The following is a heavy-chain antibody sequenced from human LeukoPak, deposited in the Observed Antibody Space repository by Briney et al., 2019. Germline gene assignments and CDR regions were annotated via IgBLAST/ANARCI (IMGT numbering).Heavy chain of an antibody. CDR3: VGIPKPLPYFDY. Sequence: SETLSLTCTVSGGSISSSSYYWGWIRQPPGKGLEWIGSIYYSGSTYYNPSLKSRVTISVDTSKNQFSLKLSSVTAADTAVYYCVGIPKPLPYFDYWGQGTLVTVSS. CDR2: IYYSGST. J-gene: IGHJ4*02. CDR1: GGSISSSSYY. D-gene: IGHD1-14*01. V-gene: IGHV4-39*07.